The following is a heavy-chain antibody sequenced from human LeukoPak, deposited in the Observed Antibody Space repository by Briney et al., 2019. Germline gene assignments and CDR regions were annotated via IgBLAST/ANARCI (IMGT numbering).Heavy chain of an antibody. V-gene: IGHV1-18*01. CDR3: ARDVMSSGWYSFDY. D-gene: IGHD6-19*01. CDR2: ISAYNGNT. J-gene: IGHJ4*02. CDR1: GYTFTSYG. Sequence: ASVKVSCKASGYTFTSYGISLVRQAPGQGLEWMGWISAYNGNTNYAQKLQGRVTMTTDTSTSTAYMELRSLRSDDTAVYYCARDVMSSGWYSFDYWGQGTLVTVSS.